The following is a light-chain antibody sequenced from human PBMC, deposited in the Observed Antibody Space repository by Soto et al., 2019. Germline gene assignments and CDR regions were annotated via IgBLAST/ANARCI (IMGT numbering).Light chain of an antibody. V-gene: IGKV1-8*01. Sequence: AIRMTQSPSSLSASTGDRVTITCRASQGISSYLAWYQQKPGKAPKLLIYAASTLQSGVPSRFSGSGSGTDFTLTISCLQSEDFATYYCQQHNSSPWTFGQGTKVDIK. CDR3: QQHNSSPWT. CDR1: QGISSY. J-gene: IGKJ1*01. CDR2: AAS.